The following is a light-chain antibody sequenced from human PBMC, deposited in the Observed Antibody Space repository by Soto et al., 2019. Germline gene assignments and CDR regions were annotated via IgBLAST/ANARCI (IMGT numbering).Light chain of an antibody. Sequence: DIQMTQSPSSLSASVGDRVTITCRASQDISSYLGWYQQKPGKAPKLLIYAASTLQRGVPSRFSGSGSGTDFTLTISSLQPEDFATYYCQQLNTYPSTFGGGTRWIS. CDR2: AAS. V-gene: IGKV1-9*01. CDR1: QDISSY. CDR3: QQLNTYPST. J-gene: IGKJ4*01.